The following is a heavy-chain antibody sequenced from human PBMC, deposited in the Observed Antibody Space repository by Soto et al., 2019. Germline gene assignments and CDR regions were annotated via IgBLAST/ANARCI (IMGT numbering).Heavy chain of an antibody. Sequence: GGSLRLSCAASGFTFSSYGMHWVRQAPGKGLEWVAVIWYDGSNKYYADSVKGRFTISRDNSKNTLYLQMNSLRAEDTAVYYCARSLEPRGYSGYDLGPNWFDPWGQGTLVTVSS. CDR2: IWYDGSNK. D-gene: IGHD5-12*01. V-gene: IGHV3-33*01. CDR3: ARSLEPRGYSGYDLGPNWFDP. J-gene: IGHJ5*02. CDR1: GFTFSSYG.